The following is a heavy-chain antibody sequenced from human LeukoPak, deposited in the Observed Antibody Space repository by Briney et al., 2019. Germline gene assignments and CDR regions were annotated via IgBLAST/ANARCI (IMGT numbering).Heavy chain of an antibody. J-gene: IGHJ2*01. V-gene: IGHV4-59*01. CDR3: ARVYYSSSYDYWYFDL. D-gene: IGHD6-13*01. CDR1: GGSISSYY. CDR2: IYYSGST. Sequence: SETLSLTCTVSGGSISSYYWSWIRQPPGKGLKWIGYIYYSGSTNYNPSLKSRVTISVDTSKNKFSLKLSSVTAADTAVYYCARVYYSSSYDYWYFDLWGRGTLVTVSS.